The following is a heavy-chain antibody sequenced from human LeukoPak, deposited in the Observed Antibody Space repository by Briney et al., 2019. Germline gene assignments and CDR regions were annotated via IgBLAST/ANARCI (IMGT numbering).Heavy chain of an antibody. D-gene: IGHD3-10*01. CDR3: ARYVVYGSGKYYFDY. CDR1: GVSVSSTTYY. J-gene: IGHJ4*02. Sequence: SETLSLTCTVSGVSVSSTTYYWSWIRQPPGKGLEWIASINYSGSTYYNPSLKSRVTISVDTSENQFSLKLSSVTAADTAVYYCARYVVYGSGKYYFDYWGQGTLVTVSS. V-gene: IGHV4-39*01. CDR2: INYSGST.